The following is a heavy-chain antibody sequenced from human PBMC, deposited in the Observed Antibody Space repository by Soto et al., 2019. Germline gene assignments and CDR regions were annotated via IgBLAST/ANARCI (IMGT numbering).Heavy chain of an antibody. D-gene: IGHD1-26*01. CDR2: ISDDSTII. J-gene: IGHJ4*02. Sequence: PGGSLRLSCAASGFIFSAYSMNWVRQAPGKGLEWVSFISDDSTIIHYADSVKGRFTISRDNGKNSLYLQMNSLRDEDTAMYYCARDGATTGHWDFWGQGTLVTVSS. CDR1: GFIFSAYS. CDR3: ARDGATTGHWDF. V-gene: IGHV3-48*02.